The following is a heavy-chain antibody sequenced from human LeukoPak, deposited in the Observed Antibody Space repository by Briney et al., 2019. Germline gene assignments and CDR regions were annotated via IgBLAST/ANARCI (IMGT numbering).Heavy chain of an antibody. J-gene: IGHJ4*02. Sequence: PGGSLRLSCAASGFTVSTNYMSWVRQAPGKGLEWVSAISGSGGSTYYADSVKGRFTISRDNSKNTLYLQMNSLRAEDTAVYYCAKALVAAIPYYFDYWGQGTLVTVSS. CDR2: ISGSGGST. CDR1: GFTVSTNY. D-gene: IGHD2-2*01. CDR3: AKALVAAIPYYFDY. V-gene: IGHV3-23*01.